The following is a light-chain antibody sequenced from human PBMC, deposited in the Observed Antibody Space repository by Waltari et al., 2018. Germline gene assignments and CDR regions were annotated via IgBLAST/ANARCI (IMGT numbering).Light chain of an antibody. J-gene: IGKJ1*01. CDR1: QSVGKS. CDR3: QKYVSLPAT. Sequence: DIVLTQSPGTLSLSPGERATLSCRASQSVGKSLAWYQQKPGQAPRLLIYDASSRATGIPDRFSGSGFGTDFSLTISRLEPEDFAVYYCQKYVSLPATFGQGTKVEIK. V-gene: IGKV3-20*01. CDR2: DAS.